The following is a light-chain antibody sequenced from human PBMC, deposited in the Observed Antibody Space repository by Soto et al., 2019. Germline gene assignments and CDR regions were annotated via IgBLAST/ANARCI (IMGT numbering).Light chain of an antibody. CDR2: GAS. J-gene: IGKJ1*01. Sequence: EIVIAPSPATLSVSPGQRTSLSCRASQSVSTTVAWYHQKPGQAPRLLVYGASTRATGIPARLSGSGAGTDFTLTITSLQSEDFGVYFCQQYKDWPTTFGQGTKVDIK. V-gene: IGKV3-15*01. CDR1: QSVSTT. CDR3: QQYKDWPTT.